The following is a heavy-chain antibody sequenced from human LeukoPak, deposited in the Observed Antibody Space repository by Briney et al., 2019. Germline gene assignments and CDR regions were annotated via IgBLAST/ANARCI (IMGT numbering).Heavy chain of an antibody. J-gene: IGHJ6*03. CDR1: GGSISSSSYY. Sequence: PSETLSLTCTVSGGSISSSSYYWGWIRQPPGKGLEWIGSIYYSGRTYYNPSLKSRVTISVDTSKNQFSLKLSSVTAADTAVYYCAREWDNYMDVWGKGTTVTVSS. V-gene: IGHV4-39*07. CDR2: IYYSGRT. CDR3: AREWDNYMDV. D-gene: IGHD1-26*01.